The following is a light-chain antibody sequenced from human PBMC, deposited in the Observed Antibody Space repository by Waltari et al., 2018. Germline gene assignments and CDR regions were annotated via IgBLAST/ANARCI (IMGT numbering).Light chain of an antibody. V-gene: IGKV3-20*01. CDR3: QLYGNSPRYS. Sequence: EIVLTQSPGTLSLSPGEGASLSCRASQAVSRSYIAWYQQKPGQAPRLLIYGASSRAPGIPDRVSGSGSGTDFTLTISRLEPEDFAVYYCQLYGNSPRYSFGQGTRLEIK. CDR2: GAS. J-gene: IGKJ2*01. CDR1: QAVSRSY.